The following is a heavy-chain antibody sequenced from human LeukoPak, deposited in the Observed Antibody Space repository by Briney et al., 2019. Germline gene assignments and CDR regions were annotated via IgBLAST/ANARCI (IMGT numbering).Heavy chain of an antibody. CDR1: VCTFRSYS. Sequence: GSSVNVSCKSSVCTFRSYSFSWVGQPPAQGREWVGGIIPVLGAANAAQEIQGRVTITADESTSTSYMELSSLRSGDTAVYYCARDSTLVRGVPFAWWGQGTLVTVSS. D-gene: IGHD3-10*01. CDR3: ARDSTLVRGVPFAW. V-gene: IGHV1-69*13. J-gene: IGHJ4*02. CDR2: IIPVLGAA.